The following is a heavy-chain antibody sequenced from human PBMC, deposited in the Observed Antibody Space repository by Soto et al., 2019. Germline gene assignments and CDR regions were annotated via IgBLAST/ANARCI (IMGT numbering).Heavy chain of an antibody. Sequence: EVQLVETGGGLIQPGGSLRLSCLASGFSVTTNYIIWVRQPPGKGLEWVSTTFTGGSTHYADSVKARFSISRDNSKNTVYLQMNTLRVEDTAVYYCAKKPPSSIQGWAFGMDVWGQGTTVSVSS. CDR1: GFSVTTNY. V-gene: IGHV3-53*02. J-gene: IGHJ6*02. CDR3: AKKPPSSIQGWAFGMDV. D-gene: IGHD1-26*01. CDR2: TFTGGST.